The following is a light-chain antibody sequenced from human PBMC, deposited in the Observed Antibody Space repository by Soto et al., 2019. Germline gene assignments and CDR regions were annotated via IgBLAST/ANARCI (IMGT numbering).Light chain of an antibody. CDR3: QQSFTTPLT. CDR2: VAS. V-gene: IGKV1-39*01. CDR1: QSIGRF. J-gene: IGKJ4*01. Sequence: DIQMTQSPSSLSASVGDRVTITCRASQSIGRFLNWHQQKPGKAPNVLINVASTLRSGVPSRFSGSGSGTDFNLTINSLQPEDFATDCCQQSFTTPLTFGGGTKVEIK.